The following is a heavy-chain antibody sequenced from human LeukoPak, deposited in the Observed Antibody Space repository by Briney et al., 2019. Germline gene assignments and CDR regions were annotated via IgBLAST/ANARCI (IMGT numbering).Heavy chain of an antibody. Sequence: GGSLRLSCAASGFTFSSYGMHWVRQAPGKGLEWVAVIWYDGSNKYYADSVKGRFTISRDNSKNTLYLQMNSLRAEDTAIYYCAKRRSTVTTLDSWGQGTLVTVSS. V-gene: IGHV3-33*06. CDR2: IWYDGSNK. CDR1: GFTFSSYG. J-gene: IGHJ4*02. D-gene: IGHD4-17*01. CDR3: AKRRSTVTTLDS.